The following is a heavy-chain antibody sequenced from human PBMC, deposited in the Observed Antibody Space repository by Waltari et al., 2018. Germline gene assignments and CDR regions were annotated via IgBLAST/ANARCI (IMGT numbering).Heavy chain of an antibody. J-gene: IGHJ4*02. CDR2: IHKDGSEK. CDR1: GFTFTDCW. Sequence: EVHLVESGGGLVQPGGSLRLSCAASGFTFTDCWMGWVRQAPGKGPEWVANIHKDGSEKNYVDYVKGRFTISRDNAKDSVYLQMNSLRADDTAMYYCVRDHWGPDYWGQGTLVTVSS. V-gene: IGHV3-7*01. D-gene: IGHD7-27*01. CDR3: VRDHWGPDY.